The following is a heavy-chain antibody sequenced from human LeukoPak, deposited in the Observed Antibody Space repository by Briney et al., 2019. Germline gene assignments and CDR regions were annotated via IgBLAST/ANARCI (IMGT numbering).Heavy chain of an antibody. J-gene: IGHJ3*02. V-gene: IGHV3-21*04. CDR1: GFTFSSYS. CDR3: AKGVLRGKDDAFDI. Sequence: PGGSLRLSCAASGFTFSSYSMNWVRQAPGKGLEWVSSISSSSSYIYYADSVKGRFIISRDNAKNSLYLQMNSLRAEDTALYYCAKGVLRGKDDAFDIWGQGTMVTVSS. CDR2: ISSSSSYI. D-gene: IGHD2/OR15-2a*01.